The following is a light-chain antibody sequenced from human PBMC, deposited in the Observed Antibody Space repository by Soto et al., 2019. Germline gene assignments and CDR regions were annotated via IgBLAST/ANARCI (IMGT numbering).Light chain of an antibody. Sequence: QSVLTQPPSVSAAPGQKVTISCSGSSSDIGNNYVSWYQQLPGTAPKLLIYDNDERPSGIPDRFTGSKSGTSATLGITGLQTGDEAGYYCGTWDSSLSVVVFGGGTKLTVL. CDR3: GTWDSSLSVVV. CDR2: DND. CDR1: SSDIGNNY. V-gene: IGLV1-51*01. J-gene: IGLJ2*01.